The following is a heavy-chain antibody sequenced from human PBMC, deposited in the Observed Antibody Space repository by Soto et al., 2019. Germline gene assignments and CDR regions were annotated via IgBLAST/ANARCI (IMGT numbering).Heavy chain of an antibody. V-gene: IGHV1-2*04. D-gene: IGHD6-6*01. J-gene: IGHJ3*02. CDR2: INPNSGGT. CDR3: ARARKYSSSYDGFDI. CDR1: GYTSTGYY. Sequence: ASVKVSCKASGYTSTGYYMHWVGQPPGQGLEWMGWINPNSGGTNYAQKFQGWVTMTRDTSISTAYMELRRLRSDDTAVYYCARARKYSSSYDGFDIWGQGTRVTVSS.